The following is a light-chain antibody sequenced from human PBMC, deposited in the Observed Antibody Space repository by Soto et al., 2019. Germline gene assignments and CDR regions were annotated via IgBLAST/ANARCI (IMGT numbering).Light chain of an antibody. CDR1: QSVSSN. V-gene: IGKV3-15*01. CDR3: QQYKNWTPGKT. Sequence: EIVMTQSPATLSVSPGERATLSCRASQSVSSNLAWYQQKPGQAPRLLIYGASTRATGIPARFSGSGSGTEFALTVSSLQSEDVAVYYCQQYKNWTPGKTFGQGTKVEIK. CDR2: GAS. J-gene: IGKJ1*01.